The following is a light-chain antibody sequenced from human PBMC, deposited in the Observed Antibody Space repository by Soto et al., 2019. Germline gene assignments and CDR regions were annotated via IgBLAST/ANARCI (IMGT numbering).Light chain of an antibody. Sequence: EIVMTQSPATLSVSPGERVTLSCRASQDIRSSLAWYQQKPGQAPRLLIYGASIRATGVPATFSGGGSGTEFNLSISSLQSEHLGVYYCQQDSSWPLTFGGGTKVEIK. J-gene: IGKJ4*01. CDR3: QQDSSWPLT. CDR2: GAS. V-gene: IGKV3-15*01. CDR1: QDIRSS.